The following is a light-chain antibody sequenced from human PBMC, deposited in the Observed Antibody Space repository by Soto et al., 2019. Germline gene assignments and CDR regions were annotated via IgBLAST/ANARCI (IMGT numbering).Light chain of an antibody. V-gene: IGLV4-69*01. J-gene: IGLJ2*01. CDR1: SGYSHYA. CDR3: QSWGAGFRV. Sequence: QSVLTQLPSASASLGASIKLTCTLSSGYSHYAIAWHQQQPEKGPRYLMKVNRDGSHQKGDGIPDRFSGSRSGGDCCLTISSLQAEDEADYYCQSWGAGFRVFGGGTKLTVL. CDR2: VNRDGSH.